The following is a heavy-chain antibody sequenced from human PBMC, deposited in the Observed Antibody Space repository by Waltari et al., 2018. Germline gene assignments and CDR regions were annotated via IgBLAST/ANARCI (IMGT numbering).Heavy chain of an antibody. D-gene: IGHD1-26*01. J-gene: IGHJ4*02. CDR3: AGFSGNYSY. CDR1: GFTFSTYW. CDR2: INQGGSGK. Sequence: EERLVESGGGLVQPGESLRLSCAASGFTFSTYWMGWVREAPGEGLEWVAHINQGGSGKYYVDSVKGRFTISRDNARNSLYLQMNSLRAEDTALYYCAGFSGNYSYWGQGTLVTVSS. V-gene: IGHV3-7*01.